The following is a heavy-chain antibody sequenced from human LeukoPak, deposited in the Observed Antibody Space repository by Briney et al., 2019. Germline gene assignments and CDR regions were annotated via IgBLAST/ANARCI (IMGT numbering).Heavy chain of an antibody. V-gene: IGHV3-7*05. J-gene: IGHJ4*02. CDR3: ASSRGGSYYDIGYSFDY. CDR2: IKEDGSEK. Sequence: HPGGSLRLSCAASGFTFSSYWMSWVRQAPGKGLEWVANIKEDGSEKYYVDSVKGRFTISRDNAKNSLCLQMNSLRADDTAVYYCASSRGGSYYDIGYSFDYWGQGTLVTVSS. D-gene: IGHD3-22*01. CDR1: GFTFSSYW.